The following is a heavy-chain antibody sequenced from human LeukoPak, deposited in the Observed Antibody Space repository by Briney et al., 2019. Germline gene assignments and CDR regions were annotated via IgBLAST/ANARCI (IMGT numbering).Heavy chain of an antibody. CDR1: GFTFSSYA. J-gene: IGHJ3*02. V-gene: IGHV3-21*01. Sequence: PGGSLRLSCAASGFTFSSYAMSWVRQAPGKGLEWVSSISSSSSYIYYADSVKGRFTISRDNAKNSLYLQMNSLRAEDTAVYYCARDLAYCGGDCYSPDAFDIWGQGTMVTVSS. D-gene: IGHD2-21*02. CDR2: ISSSSSYI. CDR3: ARDLAYCGGDCYSPDAFDI.